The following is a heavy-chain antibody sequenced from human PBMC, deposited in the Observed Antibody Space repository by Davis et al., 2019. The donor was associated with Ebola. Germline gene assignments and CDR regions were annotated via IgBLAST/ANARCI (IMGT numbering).Heavy chain of an antibody. J-gene: IGHJ4*02. Sequence: SETLSLTCTVSGGSISSYYWSWIRQPPGKGLEWIGYIYYSGITYYNPSLKSRVTISVDTSKNQFSLKLSSVTAADTAVYYCAREYRKGYDILTGPEDYYFDYWGQGTLVTVSS. D-gene: IGHD3-9*01. CDR1: GGSISSYY. CDR3: AREYRKGYDILTGPEDYYFDY. CDR2: IYYSGIT. V-gene: IGHV4-59*08.